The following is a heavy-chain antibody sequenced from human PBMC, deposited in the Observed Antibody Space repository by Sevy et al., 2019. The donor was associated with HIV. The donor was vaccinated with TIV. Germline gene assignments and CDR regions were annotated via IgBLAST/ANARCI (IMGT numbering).Heavy chain of an antibody. V-gene: IGHV3-30*02. CDR1: GFSFSSYG. CDR2: IQYDGSNK. CDR3: VKEGGGEGGDH. Sequence: GGSLRLSCAASGFSFSSYGMHWVRQAPGKGLEGMSYIQYDGSNKDYADSVKARFTISRDNSKNTLYLQMNSLRVEDRAVFYCVKEGGGEGGDHWGQGTLVTVSS. J-gene: IGHJ4*02. D-gene: IGHD2-21*01.